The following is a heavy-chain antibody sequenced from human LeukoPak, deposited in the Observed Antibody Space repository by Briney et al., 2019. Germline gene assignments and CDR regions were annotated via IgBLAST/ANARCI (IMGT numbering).Heavy chain of an antibody. J-gene: IGHJ4*02. V-gene: IGHV3-23*01. CDR3: AKPSMDSSGYLDY. CDR2: ISGSGGST. CDR1: GFTFSSYA. Sequence: PGGSLRLSCAASGFTFSSYAMSWVGQAPGKGLEWVSAISGSGGSTYYADSVKGRFTISRDNSKNTLYLQMNSLRAEATAVYYCAKPSMDSSGYLDYWGQGTLVTVSS. D-gene: IGHD3-22*01.